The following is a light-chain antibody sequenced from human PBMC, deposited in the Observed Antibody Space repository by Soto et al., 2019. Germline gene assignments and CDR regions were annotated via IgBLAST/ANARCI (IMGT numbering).Light chain of an antibody. J-gene: IGLJ1*01. CDR3: AAWDDSLNALYV. V-gene: IGLV1-44*01. CDR2: ITN. Sequence: QSVLTQPPSASGTPGQRVTISCSGSSSNIGSNTVNWYQQRPGTAPKLLVYITNQRPSGVPDRFSGSKSATSASLAISGLQSEDEADYYCAAWDDSLNALYVFGTGTKVTVL. CDR1: SSNIGSNT.